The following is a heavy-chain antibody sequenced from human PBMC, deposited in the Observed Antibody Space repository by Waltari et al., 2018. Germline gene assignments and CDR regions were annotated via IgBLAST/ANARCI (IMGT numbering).Heavy chain of an antibody. CDR1: GFTVSSNY. CDR2: IYSGGST. CDR3: AREVGAEEDYYYYYMDV. D-gene: IGHD1-26*01. Sequence: EVQLVEPGGGLIQPGGSLRLSCAASGFTVSSNYLSWVRPAPGKGLEWVSVIYSGGSTYYADSVKGRFTISRDNSKNTLYLQMNSLRAEDTAVYYCAREVGAEEDYYYYYMDVWGKGTTVTVSS. V-gene: IGHV3-53*01. J-gene: IGHJ6*03.